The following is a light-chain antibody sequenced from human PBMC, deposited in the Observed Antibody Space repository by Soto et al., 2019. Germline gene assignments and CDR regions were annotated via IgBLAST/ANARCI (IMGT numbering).Light chain of an antibody. V-gene: IGKV3-11*01. CDR3: QQRLNWPPG. CDR2: DAS. J-gene: IGKJ1*01. CDR1: QSVTNY. Sequence: IFLTHAPDTLSFSPGEIATLTFRASQSVTNYIAWYQQRPGQAPRLLIYDASNRATGVPARFSGSRSGTDFTLTISDLEPADFGLYYCQQRLNWPPGFGQGTKVDIK.